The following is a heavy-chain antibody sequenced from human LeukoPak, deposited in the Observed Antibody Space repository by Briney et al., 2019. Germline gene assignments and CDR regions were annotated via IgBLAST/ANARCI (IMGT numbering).Heavy chain of an antibody. D-gene: IGHD5-18*01. J-gene: IGHJ6*03. Sequence: LETLSLTCAVYGGSFSGYYWSWIRQPPEKGLEWIGEISHSGSTNYNPSLKSRISISVDTSKNQFSLKLSSVTAADTAVYYCARTTEGGYTYNYFYYYYMDVWGKGTTVTISS. V-gene: IGHV4-34*01. CDR3: ARTTEGGYTYNYFYYYYMDV. CDR2: ISHSGST. CDR1: GGSFSGYY.